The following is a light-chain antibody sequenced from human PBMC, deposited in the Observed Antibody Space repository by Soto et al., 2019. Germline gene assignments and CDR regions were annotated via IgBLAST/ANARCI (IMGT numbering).Light chain of an antibody. CDR1: QSISTH. J-gene: IGKJ5*01. Sequence: DLHMIQSPSSLSASVGESLTISCRASQSISTHLNWYQQRPGKAPKLLIYAANGLERGVPSRFSGSGSGTEFTLAISNLRPEDFATYFCQQSYNTPFTFGQGTRVE. V-gene: IGKV1-39*01. CDR3: QQSYNTPFT. CDR2: AAN.